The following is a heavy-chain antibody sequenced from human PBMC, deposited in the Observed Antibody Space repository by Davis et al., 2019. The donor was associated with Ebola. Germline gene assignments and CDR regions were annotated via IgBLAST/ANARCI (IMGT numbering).Heavy chain of an antibody. CDR2: INPSGGST. D-gene: IGHD2-21*02. Sequence: ASVKVSCKASGYTFTSYYMHWVRQAPGQGLEWMGIINPSGGSTSYAQKFQGRVTMTRDTSTSTVYMELSSLRSEDTAVYYCARDGGACGGDCYSDYYYYYGMDVWGQGTTVTVSS. J-gene: IGHJ6*02. CDR1: GYTFTSYY. V-gene: IGHV1-46*01. CDR3: ARDGGACGGDCYSDYYYYYGMDV.